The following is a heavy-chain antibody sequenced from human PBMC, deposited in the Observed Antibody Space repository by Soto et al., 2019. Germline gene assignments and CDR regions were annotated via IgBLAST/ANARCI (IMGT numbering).Heavy chain of an antibody. CDR3: AKHSSGSYGPFDY. V-gene: IGHV3-30*18. CDR2: ISYDGSNK. J-gene: IGHJ4*02. Sequence: HPGGSLRLSCAASGFTFSSYGMHWVRQAPGKGLEWVAVISYDGSNKYYADSVKGRFTISRDNSKNTLYLQMNSLRAEDTAVYYCAKHSSGSYGPFDYWGQGTLVTVSS. D-gene: IGHD5-18*01. CDR1: GFTFSSYG.